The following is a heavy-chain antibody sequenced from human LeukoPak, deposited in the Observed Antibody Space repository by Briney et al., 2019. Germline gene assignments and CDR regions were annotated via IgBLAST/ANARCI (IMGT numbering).Heavy chain of an antibody. CDR3: ASTLSYYDFWRGSDAFDI. CDR1: GGSISSYY. D-gene: IGHD3-3*01. J-gene: IGHJ3*02. Sequence: SETLSLTCSVSGGSISSYYWTWIRQPPGKGLEWIGYISYSGSTYYNPSLKSRVTISVGTSKNQFSLKLRSVTAADTAVYYCASTLSYYDFWRGSDAFDIWGQGTMVTVSS. V-gene: IGHV4-59*12. CDR2: ISYSGST.